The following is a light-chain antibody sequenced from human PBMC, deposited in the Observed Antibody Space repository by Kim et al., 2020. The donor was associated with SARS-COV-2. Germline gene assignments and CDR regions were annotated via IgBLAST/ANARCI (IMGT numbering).Light chain of an antibody. CDR2: AAS. J-gene: IGKJ4*01. V-gene: IGKV1-9*01. CDR3: QQLSGYPLT. Sequence: DIQLIQSPSFMSASVGDRVTITCRASRDIASYLAWYQQSPGKAPKLLIYAASTLQSGVPSRFSGSGSGAEFTLTVSRLQPEDFATYYCQQLSGYPLTFGGGTKVDIK. CDR1: RDIASY.